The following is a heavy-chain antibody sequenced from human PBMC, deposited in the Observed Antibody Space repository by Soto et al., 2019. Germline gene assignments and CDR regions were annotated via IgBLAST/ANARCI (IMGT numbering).Heavy chain of an antibody. J-gene: IGHJ4*02. CDR2: IYWDDDK. V-gene: IGHV2-5*02. D-gene: IGHD6-19*01. Sequence: QITLKESGPTLVKPTQTLTLTCTFSGFSLTTSGVGVGWIRQPPGKALEWLALIYWDDDKRYSPSLKSRVTITTDTSKNQVVLTMTNMDPVDTATYYCAHDSSGLYGFDYWGQGTLVTVSS. CDR1: GFSLTTSGVG. CDR3: AHDSSGLYGFDY.